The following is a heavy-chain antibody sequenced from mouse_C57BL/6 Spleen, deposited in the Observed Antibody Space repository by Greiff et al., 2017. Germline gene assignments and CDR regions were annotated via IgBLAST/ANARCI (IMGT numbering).Heavy chain of an antibody. J-gene: IGHJ2*01. CDR3: ARREATIAYYFDY. D-gene: IGHD2-12*01. V-gene: IGHV1-26*01. CDR2: INPNNGGT. CDR1: GYTFTDYY. Sequence: EVQLQQSGPELVKPGASVKISCKASGYTFTDYYMNWVKQSHGKSLEWIGDINPNNGGTSYNQKFKGKATLTVDKSSSTAYMELRSLTSEDSAVYYCARREATIAYYFDYWGQGTTLTVSS.